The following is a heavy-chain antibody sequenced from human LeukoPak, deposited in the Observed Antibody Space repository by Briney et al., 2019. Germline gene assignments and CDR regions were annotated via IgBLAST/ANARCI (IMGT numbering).Heavy chain of an antibody. CDR3: ARDATPTQLWFRGSFDY. V-gene: IGHV3-48*01. D-gene: IGHD5-18*01. J-gene: IGHJ4*02. CDR1: GFTFSSYV. CDR2: ISSSSLSI. Sequence: TGGSLRLSCAASGFTFSSYVMYWVRQAPGKGLEWVSYISSSSLSIYYADSVMGRFTISRDNARNSLYLQMNSLRAEDTAMYYCARDATPTQLWFRGSFDYWGLGALVTVSS.